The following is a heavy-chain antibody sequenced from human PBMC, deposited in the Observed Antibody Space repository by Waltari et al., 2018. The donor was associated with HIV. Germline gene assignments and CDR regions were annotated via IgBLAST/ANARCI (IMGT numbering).Heavy chain of an antibody. V-gene: IGHV1-8*01. Sequence: QVPLVQSGAEVKNPGASLKVSCKASGYPFTSYAINWVRQATGPGLEWMGWMNPNSGNTGYAQKFQGRVTMTRDTSISTAYMELSSLRSDDTAVYYCARALGGGYCSSTSCFFDYWGQGPLVTVSS. CDR1: GYPFTSYA. J-gene: IGHJ4*02. CDR2: MNPNSGNT. CDR3: ARALGGGYCSSTSCFFDY. D-gene: IGHD2-2*01.